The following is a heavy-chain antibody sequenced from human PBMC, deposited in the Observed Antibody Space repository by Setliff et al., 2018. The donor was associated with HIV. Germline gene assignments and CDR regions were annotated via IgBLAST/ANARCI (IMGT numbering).Heavy chain of an antibody. V-gene: IGHV4-61*10. Sequence: SETLSLTCTVSGDSVTSDSYYWNWIRQPAGKTLEWIGRIYSGGSTNHNPSLKSRVTISIDTSKNQLSLKLSSVTAADTAVYYCARGERYGSSWYEGDNGFDPGAREPWSPSPQ. D-gene: IGHD6-13*01. CDR3: ARGERYGSSWYEGDNGFDP. J-gene: IGHJ5*02. CDR2: IYSGGST. CDR1: GDSVTSDSYY.